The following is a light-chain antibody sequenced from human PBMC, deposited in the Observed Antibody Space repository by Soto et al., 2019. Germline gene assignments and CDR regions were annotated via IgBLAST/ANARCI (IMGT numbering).Light chain of an antibody. J-gene: IGLJ1*01. CDR1: SSDVGGYNY. V-gene: IGLV2-14*01. Sequence: QSVLTQPASVSGSPGQSITISCTGTSSDVGGYNYVSWYQQHPGKAPKLIIYEVSNRPAGVSNRLSGSKSGDTASLTISGLHAEDEADYFCSSYTSSNTLYVFGTGTKVTVL. CDR2: EVS. CDR3: SSYTSSNTLYV.